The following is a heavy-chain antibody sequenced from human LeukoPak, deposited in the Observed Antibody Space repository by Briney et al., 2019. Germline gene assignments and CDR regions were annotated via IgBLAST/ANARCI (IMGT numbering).Heavy chain of an antibody. CDR1: GGSISSYY. CDR2: IYTSGST. D-gene: IGHD3-22*01. Sequence: SETLSLTCTVSGGSISSYYWSWIRQPAGKGLEWIGRIYTSGSTNYNPSLKSRVTMSVDTSKNQFSLKLSSVTAADTAVYYCARDLGVWDDSGGNSNYNWFDPWGQGTLVTVSS. CDR3: ARDLGVWDDSGGNSNYNWFDP. V-gene: IGHV4-4*07. J-gene: IGHJ5*02.